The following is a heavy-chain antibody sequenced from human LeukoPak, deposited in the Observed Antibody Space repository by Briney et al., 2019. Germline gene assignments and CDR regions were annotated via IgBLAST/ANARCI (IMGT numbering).Heavy chain of an antibody. V-gene: IGHV4-59*01. D-gene: IGHD3-10*01. Sequence: SETLSLTCTVSGGSISSYYWSWIRQPLGKGLEWVGYIYYSGSTDYNPSLKSRVTISVDTSKNQFSLKLSSVTAADTAVYYCARGYGSGSYVYWGQGTLVTVSS. CDR3: ARGYGSGSYVY. J-gene: IGHJ4*02. CDR1: GGSISSYY. CDR2: IYYSGST.